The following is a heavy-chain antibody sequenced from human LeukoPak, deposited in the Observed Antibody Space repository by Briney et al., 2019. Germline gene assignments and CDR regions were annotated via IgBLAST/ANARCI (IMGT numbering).Heavy chain of an antibody. D-gene: IGHD2-2*02. J-gene: IGHJ4*02. V-gene: IGHV1-69*05. CDR2: IIPIFGTA. CDR3: ARDIYCSSPFCYTLFDY. CDR1: GGTFSSYA. Sequence: ASVKVSCKASGGTFSSYAISWVRQAPGQGLEWMGGIIPIFGTANYAQKFQGRVTITTDESTSTAYMELSSLRSEDTAVYYCARDIYCSSPFCYTLFDYWGQGTLVAVSS.